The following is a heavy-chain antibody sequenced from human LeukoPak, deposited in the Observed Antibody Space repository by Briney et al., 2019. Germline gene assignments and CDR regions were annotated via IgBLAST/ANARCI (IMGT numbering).Heavy chain of an antibody. D-gene: IGHD3-3*01. V-gene: IGHV3-11*04. J-gene: IGHJ4*02. CDR1: GFTFSDYY. CDR2: ISSSGSTI. Sequence: PGGSLRLSCAASGFTFSDYYMSWIRQAPGKGLEWVSYISSSGSTIYYADSAKGRFTISRDIAKNTLYLQMNSLRAEDTGVYYCAKDHYWSIDYWGRGTLVTVSS. CDR3: AKDHYWSIDY.